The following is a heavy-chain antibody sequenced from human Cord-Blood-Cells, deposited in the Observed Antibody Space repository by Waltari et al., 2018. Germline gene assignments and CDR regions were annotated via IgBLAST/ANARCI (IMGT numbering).Heavy chain of an antibody. Sequence: QLQLQESGPGLVKPSETLSLTCTVSGGSISSSSYYWGWIRQPPGKGLAWIGSIYYSGGIYYSPTLKSRVTISVDTAKYKLSVRLSSVTAAYTAVYYCARHIEQVFDYWGQGTLVTVSS. CDR1: GGSISSSSYY. V-gene: IGHV4-39*01. J-gene: IGHJ4*02. D-gene: IGHD3-16*02. CDR3: ARHIEQVFDY. CDR2: IYYSGGI.